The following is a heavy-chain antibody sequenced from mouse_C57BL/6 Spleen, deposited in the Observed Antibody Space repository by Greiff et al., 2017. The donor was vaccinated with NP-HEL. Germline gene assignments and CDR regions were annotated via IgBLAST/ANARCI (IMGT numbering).Heavy chain of an antibody. Sequence: QVQLQQSGAELMKPGASVKLSCKATGYTFTGYWIEWVKQRPGHGLEWIGEILPGSGSTNYNEKFEGKATFTADTSSNTAYMQLSSLTTEDSAIYYCARSARSTMVTTGGFAYWGQGTLVTVSA. CDR3: ARSARSTMVTTGGFAY. V-gene: IGHV1-9*01. CDR2: ILPGSGST. D-gene: IGHD2-2*01. CDR1: GYTFTGYW. J-gene: IGHJ3*01.